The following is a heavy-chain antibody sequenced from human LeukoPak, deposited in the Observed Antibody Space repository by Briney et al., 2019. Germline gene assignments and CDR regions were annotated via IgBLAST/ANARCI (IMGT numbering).Heavy chain of an antibody. CDR1: GFTFTKCA. V-gene: IGHV3-23*01. CDR2: ITATGDTA. Sequence: KTGGSLRLSCVASGFTFTKCAMSWIRQAPGKGLEWVAIITATGDTAYYADSVKGRFTISRDNSRNTVYMQMDSLRAEDTAIYYCAGDRNSDWYSPLDYWGQGSQVTVSP. D-gene: IGHD6-19*01. J-gene: IGHJ4*02. CDR3: AGDRNSDWYSPLDY.